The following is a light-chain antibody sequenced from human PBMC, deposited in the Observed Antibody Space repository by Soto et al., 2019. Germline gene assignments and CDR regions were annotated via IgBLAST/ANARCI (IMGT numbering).Light chain of an antibody. CDR3: QQYGCWPRT. Sequence: EIVLTQSPSTLYVSPGGRATLSCRASQNVMYNLAWYQQKPGQAPRLLVYGATTRATDAPPRFRGSGSGTEFSLTISSLQSEDFATYYCQQYGCWPRTFGKGSRVEIK. CDR1: QNVMYN. V-gene: IGKV3-15*01. CDR2: GAT. J-gene: IGKJ1*01.